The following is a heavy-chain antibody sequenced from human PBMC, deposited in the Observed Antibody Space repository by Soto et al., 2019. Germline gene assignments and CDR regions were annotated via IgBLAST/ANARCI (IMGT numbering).Heavy chain of an antibody. J-gene: IGHJ4*02. V-gene: IGHV3-7*01. CDR2: INQDGSVK. Sequence: GGSLRLSCAASGFAFSDIWMSWVRQVPGKGLEWLANINQDGSVKYYFDSVKGRFTISRDNAKHSLYLQMNSLRAEDTAVYYCARNNHWGQGTLVTVSS. CDR3: ARNNH. CDR1: GFAFSDIW.